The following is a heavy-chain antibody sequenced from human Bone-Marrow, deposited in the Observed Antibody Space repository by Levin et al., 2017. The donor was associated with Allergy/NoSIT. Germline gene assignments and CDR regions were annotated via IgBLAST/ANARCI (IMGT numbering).Heavy chain of an antibody. J-gene: IGHJ4*02. Sequence: GASVKVSCKSSGGTFRNHAINWVRQAPGQGLEWMGSIIPIFGTTRYAQSFQGRLTITADDFSSTAYMALNSLRSDDTAVYYCTKVPRPAALLAYFDFWGQGTLVTVSS. CDR2: IIPIFGTT. CDR3: TKVPRPAALLAYFDF. CDR1: GGTFRNHA. D-gene: IGHD2-2*01. V-gene: IGHV1-69*13.